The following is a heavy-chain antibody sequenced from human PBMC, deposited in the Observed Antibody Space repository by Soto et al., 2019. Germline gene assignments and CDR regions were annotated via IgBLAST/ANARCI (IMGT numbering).Heavy chain of an antibody. CDR2: ISAYNGNT. CDR1: GGTFSSYT. J-gene: IGHJ4*02. D-gene: IGHD3-22*01. Sequence: ASVKVSCKASGGTFSSYTISWVRQAPGQGLEWMGWISAYNGNTKYAQKFQGRVTMTTDTSTSTAYMELRSLISDDTAVFYCARDDYPYYDDSSGYHFDYWGQGALVTVSS. CDR3: ARDDYPYYDDSSGYHFDY. V-gene: IGHV1-18*01.